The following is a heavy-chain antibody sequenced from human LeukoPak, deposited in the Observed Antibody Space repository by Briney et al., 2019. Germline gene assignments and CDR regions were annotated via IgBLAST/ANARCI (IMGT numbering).Heavy chain of an antibody. Sequence: GGSLRLSCAASGFTFSSYAMSWVRHAPGKGLEWVSAISGSGGSTYYADSVKGRFTISRDNSKNTLYLQMNSLRAEDTAVYYCARLARSYYDSSGYYYAVYWGQGTLVTVSS. CDR1: GFTFSSYA. CDR2: ISGSGGST. J-gene: IGHJ4*02. D-gene: IGHD3-22*01. CDR3: ARLARSYYDSSGYYYAVY. V-gene: IGHV3-23*01.